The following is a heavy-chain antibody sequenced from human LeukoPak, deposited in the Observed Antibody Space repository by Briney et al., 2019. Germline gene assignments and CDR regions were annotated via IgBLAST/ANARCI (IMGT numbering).Heavy chain of an antibody. D-gene: IGHD1-7*01. CDR1: GGSISSYY. CDR3: AREVTGTSSWYFDL. J-gene: IGHJ2*01. V-gene: IGHV3-7*01. Sequence: ETLSLTCTVSGGSISSYYWSWIRQPPGKGLEWVANIKKDGSNKYYVESLKGRFTISRDNANNSLYLQMDSLRAEDTAVYYCAREVTGTSSWYFDLWGRGTLVAVSS. CDR2: IKKDGSNK.